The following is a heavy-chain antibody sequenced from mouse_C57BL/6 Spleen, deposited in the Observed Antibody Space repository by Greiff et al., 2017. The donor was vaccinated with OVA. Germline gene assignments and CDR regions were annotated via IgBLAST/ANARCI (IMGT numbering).Heavy chain of an antibody. V-gene: IGHV1-50*01. Sequence: QVQLQQPGAELVKPGASVKLSCKASGYTFTSYWMQWVKQRPGQGLEWIGEIDPSDSYTNYNQKFKGKATLTEDTSSSTAYMQLSSLTSEDSAVYYCASLITTVVADYAMDYWGQGTSVTVSS. J-gene: IGHJ4*01. CDR2: IDPSDSYT. CDR1: GYTFTSYW. CDR3: ASLITTVVADYAMDY. D-gene: IGHD1-1*01.